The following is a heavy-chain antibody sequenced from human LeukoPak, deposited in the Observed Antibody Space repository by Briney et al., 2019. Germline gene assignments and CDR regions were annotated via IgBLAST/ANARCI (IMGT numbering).Heavy chain of an antibody. CDR3: ARGRHDFWSGYYPRLWFDP. J-gene: IGHJ5*02. CDR2: INHSGST. D-gene: IGHD3-3*01. CDR1: GGSFSGYY. Sequence: SSETLSLTCAVYGGSFSGYYWSWIRQPPGKGLEWIGEINHSGSTNYNPSLKSRVTISVDTSKNQFSLKLSSVTAADTAVYYCARGRHDFWSGYYPRLWFDPWGQGTLVTVSS. V-gene: IGHV4-34*01.